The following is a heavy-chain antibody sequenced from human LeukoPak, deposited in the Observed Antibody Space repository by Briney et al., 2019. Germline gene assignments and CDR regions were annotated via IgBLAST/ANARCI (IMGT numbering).Heavy chain of an antibody. D-gene: IGHD6-13*01. CDR1: GGSFSGYY. CDR3: ARGRILHSSSALGY. J-gene: IGHJ4*02. CDR2: INHSGGT. V-gene: IGHV4-34*01. Sequence: PSETLSLTCAVYGGSFSGYYWSWIRHPPGKGLEWIGEINHSGGTNYTTSVKSRVTISIDTSKNKFSLHMSSVTAADTAVYYCARGRILHSSSALGYWGQGTLVTISS.